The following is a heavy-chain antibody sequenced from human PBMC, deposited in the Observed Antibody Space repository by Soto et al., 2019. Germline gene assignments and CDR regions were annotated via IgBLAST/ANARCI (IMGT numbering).Heavy chain of an antibody. CDR3: ARDLRDSCGGPSCIDFDF. CDR1: GYTFSSYG. J-gene: IGHJ4*02. D-gene: IGHD2-21*01. V-gene: IGHV1-18*01. Sequence: QVQLVQSGAEVKEPGASVRVSCKASGYTFSSYGFSWVRQAPGQGLEWVAWISANSGDTNSAQKFQGRVTLTTDTATSTAYMDLRSMTSDDTAIYYCARDLRDSCGGPSCIDFDFWGQGTLVTVSS. CDR2: ISANSGDT.